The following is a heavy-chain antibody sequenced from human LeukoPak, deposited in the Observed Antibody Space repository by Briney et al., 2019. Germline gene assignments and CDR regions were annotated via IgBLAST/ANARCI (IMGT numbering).Heavy chain of an antibody. Sequence: GSLRLSCAASGFTFSRSNMNWVRQAPGKGLEWVSYIGSSSRSIYYADSVKGRFTISRDDAKNSLYLQMNSLRDEDTAVYYCARDPVRGMDVWGQGTTVTVSS. CDR3: ARDPVRGMDV. J-gene: IGHJ6*02. D-gene: IGHD3-10*01. V-gene: IGHV3-48*02. CDR1: GFTFSRSN. CDR2: IGSSSRSI.